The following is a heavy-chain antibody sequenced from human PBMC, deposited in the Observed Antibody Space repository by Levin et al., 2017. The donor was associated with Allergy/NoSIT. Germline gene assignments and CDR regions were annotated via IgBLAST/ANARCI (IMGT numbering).Heavy chain of an antibody. Sequence: PSETLSLTCTVSGGSISSYYWSWIRQPPGKGLEWIGCMYYNGNTKYNPSLKSRVTISLDTSKNQFSLKLSSVTAADTAVYYCARDRVLVGTTNYYYGMDVWGQGTTVTVSS. CDR1: GGSISSYY. D-gene: IGHD1-26*01. J-gene: IGHJ6*02. V-gene: IGHV4-59*01. CDR3: ARDRVLVGTTNYYYGMDV. CDR2: MYYNGNT.